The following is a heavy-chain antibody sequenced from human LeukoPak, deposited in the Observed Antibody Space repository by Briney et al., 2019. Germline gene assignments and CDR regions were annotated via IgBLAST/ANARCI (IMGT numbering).Heavy chain of an antibody. J-gene: IGHJ4*02. Sequence: GGSLRHSCAASGFTFSSYAMSWVRQAPGKGLEWVSAISGSGGSTYYADSVKGRFTISRDNSKNTLYLQMNSLGAEDTAVYYCAKGTSGTAYFDYWGQGTLVTVSS. CDR2: ISGSGGST. V-gene: IGHV3-23*01. CDR1: GFTFSSYA. CDR3: AKGTSGTAYFDY. D-gene: IGHD1-1*01.